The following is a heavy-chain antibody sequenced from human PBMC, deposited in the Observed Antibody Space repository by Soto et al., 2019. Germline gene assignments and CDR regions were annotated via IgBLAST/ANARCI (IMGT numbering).Heavy chain of an antibody. D-gene: IGHD1-20*01. J-gene: IGHJ4*02. CDR1: AFNFSSYG. V-gene: IGHV3-23*01. CDR2: ISGSASST. CDR3: AEVSITGTLRTPFDF. Sequence: EVQLLESGGGLVQPGGSLRLSCAASAFNFSSYGMTWVRQAPGKGLEWVSAISGSASSTYYADSVKGRFTISRDNSKNSLYRQMNSLRAEDTAVYYCAEVSITGTLRTPFDFWGQGALVTVSS.